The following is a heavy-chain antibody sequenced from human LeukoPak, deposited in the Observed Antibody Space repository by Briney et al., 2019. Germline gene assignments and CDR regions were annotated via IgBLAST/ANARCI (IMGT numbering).Heavy chain of an antibody. CDR2: INPNSGGT. CDR3: ARVSSGSHFDY. V-gene: IGHV1-2*06. Sequence: ASVEVSCKASGYTFTGYYMHWVRQAPGQGLEWMGRINPNSGGTNYAQKFQGRVTMTRDTSISTAYMELSRLRSDNTAVYYCARVSSGSHFDYWGQGTLVTVSS. J-gene: IGHJ4*02. CDR1: GYTFTGYY. D-gene: IGHD1-26*01.